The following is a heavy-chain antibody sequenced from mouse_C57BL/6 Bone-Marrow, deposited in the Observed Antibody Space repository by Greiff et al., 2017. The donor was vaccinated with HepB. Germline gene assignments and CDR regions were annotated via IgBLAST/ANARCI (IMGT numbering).Heavy chain of an antibody. CDR1: GFTFSDYG. D-gene: IGHD2-4*01. CDR2: ISNLAYSI. CDR3: ARFDYDAWFAY. Sequence: DVKLVESGGGLVQPGGSLKLSCAASGFTFSDYGMAWVRQAPRKGPEWVAFISNLAYSIYYADTVTGRFTISRENAKNTLYLEMSSLRSEDTAMYYCARFDYDAWFAYWGQGTLVTVSA. J-gene: IGHJ3*01. V-gene: IGHV5-15*01.